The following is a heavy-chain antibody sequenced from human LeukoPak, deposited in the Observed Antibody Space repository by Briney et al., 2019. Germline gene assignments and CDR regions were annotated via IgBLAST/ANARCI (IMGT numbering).Heavy chain of an antibody. V-gene: IGHV2-5*01. D-gene: IGHD4-17*01. Sequence: SGPTLVNPTQTLTLTCTFSGFSLSTSGVAVGWIRQPPGKALEWLALIYWNDDKRYSPPLNSRLTITKGTSKNQVVLTMTNMDPVDTATYYCVHNGISTVTTWISWFDPWGQGTLVTVSS. J-gene: IGHJ5*02. CDR3: VHNGISTVTTWISWFDP. CDR2: IYWNDDK. CDR1: GFSLSTSGVA.